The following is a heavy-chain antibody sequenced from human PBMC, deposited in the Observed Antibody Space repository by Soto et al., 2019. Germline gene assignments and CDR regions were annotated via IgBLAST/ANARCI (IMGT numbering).Heavy chain of an antibody. D-gene: IGHD3-9*01. J-gene: IGHJ4*02. Sequence: QVQLVESGGGVVQPGRSLRLSRAASGFTFSSYAMHWVRQAPGKGLEWVAVISYDGISKHYADSVKGRFSISRDDSENTLYVQMNSLRAEDTAVYYCAKDGYLDTYYFDYWGQGTLVTVSS. CDR3: AKDGYLDTYYFDY. V-gene: IGHV3-30-3*01. CDR2: ISYDGISK. CDR1: GFTFSSYA.